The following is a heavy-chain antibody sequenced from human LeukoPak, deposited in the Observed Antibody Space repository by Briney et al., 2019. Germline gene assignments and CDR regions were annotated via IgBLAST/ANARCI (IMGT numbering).Heavy chain of an antibody. CDR1: GYSFTSYW. D-gene: IGHD6-19*01. Sequence: ESLKISCKGSGYSFTSYWIAWVRQMPGKGLEWMGIIYPDDSDTRYSPSFQGQVTITADKSISTAYLQWSSLKASDNAMYYCARQRRSSGWPNDYWGQGTLVTVSS. J-gene: IGHJ4*02. CDR2: IYPDDSDT. CDR3: ARQRRSSGWPNDY. V-gene: IGHV5-51*01.